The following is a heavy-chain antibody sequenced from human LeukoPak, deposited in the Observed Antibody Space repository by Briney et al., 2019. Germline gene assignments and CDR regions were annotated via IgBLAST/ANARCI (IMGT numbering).Heavy chain of an antibody. CDR3: ARAGSPYYDSSGDYFDY. V-gene: IGHV1-69*02. D-gene: IGHD3-22*01. Sequence: ASVKVSCKASGGTFSSYTISWVRQAPGQGREWMGRIIPILGIANYAQKFQGRVTITADKSTSTAYMELSSLRSEDTAVYYCARAGSPYYDSSGDYFDYWGQGTLVTVSS. CDR2: IIPILGIA. CDR1: GGTFSSYT. J-gene: IGHJ4*02.